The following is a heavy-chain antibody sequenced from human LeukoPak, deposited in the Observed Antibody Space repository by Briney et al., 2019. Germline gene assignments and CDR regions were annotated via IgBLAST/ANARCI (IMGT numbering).Heavy chain of an antibody. Sequence: PSETLSLTCAVYGGSFSGYYWSWIRQSPGTGLEWIGEINHSGSTNYNPSLKSRVTISVDTSKNQFSLKLSSVTAADTAVYYCARQGSWVWGSYPRYWGQGTLVTVSS. J-gene: IGHJ4*02. CDR3: ARQGSWVWGSYPRY. CDR1: GGSFSGYY. D-gene: IGHD3-16*02. CDR2: INHSGST. V-gene: IGHV4-34*01.